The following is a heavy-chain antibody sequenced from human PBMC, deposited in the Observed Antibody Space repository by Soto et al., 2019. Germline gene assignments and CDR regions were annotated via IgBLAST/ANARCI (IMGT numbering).Heavy chain of an antibody. CDR3: ARGREGGGAS. J-gene: IGHJ5*02. D-gene: IGHD1-26*01. CDR2: INPSGST. V-gene: IGHV4-34*01. Sequence: QVQLQQWGAGLLKPSETLSLTCGVYGGSFSGNYWSWIRQPPGEGLEWIGEINPSGSTNYSPSLKSRAPISSDTSKNQFSLNLSSVISAETAGYYCARGREGGGASWGQGTLVNVSS. CDR1: GGSFSGNY.